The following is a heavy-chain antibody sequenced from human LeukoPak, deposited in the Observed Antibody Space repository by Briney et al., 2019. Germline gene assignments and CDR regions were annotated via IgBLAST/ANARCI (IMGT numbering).Heavy chain of an antibody. CDR3: ARDSAIYDSSGYYYGDAFDI. Sequence: SQTLSLTCSVSGGSISSGFYYWSWIRQPPGKGLEWIGRIYSSGNTNYNTSLKSRVTISVDTSNKQFPLKLSSVTAADTAVYYCARDSAIYDSSGYYYGDAFDIWGQEIMVTVSS. V-gene: IGHV4-61*02. D-gene: IGHD3-22*01. CDR1: GGSISSGFYY. J-gene: IGHJ3*02. CDR2: IYSSGNT.